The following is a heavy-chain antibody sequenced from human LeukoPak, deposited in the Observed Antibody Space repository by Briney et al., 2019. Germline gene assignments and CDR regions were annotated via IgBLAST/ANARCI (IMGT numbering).Heavy chain of an antibody. CDR3: ARVGCSTSCTRGFDY. CDR2: ISAYNGNT. D-gene: IGHD2-2*01. V-gene: IGHV1-18*01. Sequence: ASVKVSCKASGYTFTSYGISWVRQAPGQGLEWMGWISAYNGNTNYAQKLQGRVTMTTDTSTSTAYMELRSLRSDDTAVYYCARVGCSTSCTRGFDYWGQGTLVTVSS. J-gene: IGHJ4*02. CDR1: GYTFTSYG.